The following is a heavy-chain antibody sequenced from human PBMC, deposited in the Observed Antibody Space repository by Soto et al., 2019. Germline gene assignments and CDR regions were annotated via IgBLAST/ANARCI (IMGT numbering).Heavy chain of an antibody. CDR2: IWYDGSNK. CDR3: AREAYDGSGYYSGGWYFDL. J-gene: IGHJ2*01. D-gene: IGHD3-22*01. Sequence: QVQLVESGGGVVQPGRSLRLSCAASGFTFSSYGMHWVRQAPGKGLEWVALIWYDGSNKYYADSVKGRFTISRDNSKNTLDLKMNSLRAEDTAVYYCAREAYDGSGYYSGGWYFDLWGRGTLVTVSS. CDR1: GFTFSSYG. V-gene: IGHV3-33*01.